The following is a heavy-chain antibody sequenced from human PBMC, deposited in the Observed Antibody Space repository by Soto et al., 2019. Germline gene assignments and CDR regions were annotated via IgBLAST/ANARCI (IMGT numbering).Heavy chain of an antibody. CDR1: GFTFSSYG. CDR3: ARDRGGNSGLDY. D-gene: IGHD2-21*02. CDR2: IWYDGSNK. J-gene: IGHJ4*02. Sequence: QVQLVESGGGVVQPGRSPRLSCAASGFTFSSYGMHWVRQAPGKGLEWVAVIWYDGSNKYYADSVKGRFTISRDNSKNSLYLQMNSLRAEDTAVYYCARDRGGNSGLDYWGQGTLVTVSS. V-gene: IGHV3-33*01.